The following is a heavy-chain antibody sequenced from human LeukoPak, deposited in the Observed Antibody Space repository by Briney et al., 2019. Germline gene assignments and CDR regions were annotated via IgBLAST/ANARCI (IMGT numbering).Heavy chain of an antibody. J-gene: IGHJ4*02. CDR3: ARVGLGYAGAFDY. V-gene: IGHV3-7*01. D-gene: IGHD3-16*01. CDR2: IKQDGSEK. CDR1: GFTLSSYW. Sequence: GGSLRLSCAASGFTLSSYWMSWVRQAPGKGLEWVANIKQDGSEKYYVDSVKGRFTISRDNAKNSLYLQMNSLRAEDTAVYYCARVGLGYAGAFDYWGQGTLVTVSS.